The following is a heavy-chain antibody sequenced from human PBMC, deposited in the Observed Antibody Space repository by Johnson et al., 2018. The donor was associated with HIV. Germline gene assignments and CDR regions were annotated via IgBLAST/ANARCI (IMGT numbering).Heavy chain of an antibody. CDR3: AKVNGDYKTDAFDI. D-gene: IGHD4-17*01. CDR2: IRYDRSNK. CDR1: GFTFTSYG. V-gene: IGHV3-30*02. J-gene: IGHJ3*02. Sequence: GVVQPGGSLRLSCAASGFTFTSYGMHWVRQAPGKGLEWVAFIRYDRSNKYYADSVKGRFTISRDNSKNTLYLQMNSLRAEDTAVYYCAKVNGDYKTDAFDIWGQGTMVTVSS.